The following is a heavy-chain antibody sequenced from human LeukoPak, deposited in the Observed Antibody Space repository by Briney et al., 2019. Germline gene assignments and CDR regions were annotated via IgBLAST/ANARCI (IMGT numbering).Heavy chain of an antibody. CDR1: GFSFDEYA. V-gene: IGHV3-9*01. CDR2: ISWNSGIR. CDR3: AKGHSGPGGGLNI. D-gene: IGHD3-16*01. Sequence: GGSLRLSCAASGFSFDEYAMHWVRLAPGKGLEWVSGISWNSGIRDYADSVKGRFTISRDNARISLYLQMNSLRAEDTALYYCAKGHSGPGGGLNIWGQGTMVTVSS. J-gene: IGHJ3*02.